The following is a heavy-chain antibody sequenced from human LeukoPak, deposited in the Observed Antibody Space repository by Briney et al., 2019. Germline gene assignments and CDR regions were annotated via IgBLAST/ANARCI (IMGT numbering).Heavy chain of an antibody. V-gene: IGHV4-39*07. J-gene: IGHJ6*03. CDR1: GGSITNSDYY. D-gene: IGHD6-13*01. CDR3: AREGRYSSSWWRYYYYYYYMDV. CDR2: AYYRANT. Sequence: SETLSLTCSVSGGSITNSDYYWGWIRQPPGKGLEWIGTAYYRANTYYNPSLKSRVTISVDTSKNQFSLKLSSVTAADTAVYYCAREGRYSSSWWRYYYYYYYMDVWGKGTTVTVSS.